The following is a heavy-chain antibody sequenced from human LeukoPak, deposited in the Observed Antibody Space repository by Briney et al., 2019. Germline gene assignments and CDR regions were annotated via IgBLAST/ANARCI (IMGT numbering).Heavy chain of an antibody. V-gene: IGHV4-34*01. Sequence: SETLSLTCAVYGGSFSGYYWSWIRQPPGKGLEWIGSIYYSGSTYYNPSLKSRVTISVDTSKNQFSLKLSSVTAADTAVYYCAREKRTSGSYYELAVDYYYMDVWGKGTTVTVS. D-gene: IGHD1-26*01. CDR2: IYYSGST. J-gene: IGHJ6*03. CDR3: AREKRTSGSYYELAVDYYYMDV. CDR1: GGSFSGYY.